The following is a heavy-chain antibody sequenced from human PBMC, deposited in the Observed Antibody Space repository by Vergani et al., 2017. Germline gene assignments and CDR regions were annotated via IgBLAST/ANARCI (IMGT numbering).Heavy chain of an antibody. CDR1: GGSFSTGGQS. CDR2: IYTSGAT. J-gene: IGHJ3*01. Sequence: QVQLQESGPVLVKPSQTLSLTCTVSGGSFSTGGQSWTWLRQSAGKGLEWIGRIYTSGATNYNPSLRSRAIISVDASKKQFSLKLTSVTAADTAVYYCARDGGEYDKDALDVWGQGTKVTVTS. CDR3: ARDGGEYDKDALDV. D-gene: IGHD2-15*01. V-gene: IGHV4-61*02.